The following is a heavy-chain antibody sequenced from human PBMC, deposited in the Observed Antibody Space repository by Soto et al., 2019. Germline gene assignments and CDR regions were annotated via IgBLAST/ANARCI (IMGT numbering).Heavy chain of an antibody. D-gene: IGHD3-10*01. CDR2: IYPGDSDT. V-gene: IGHV5-51*01. Sequence: PGESLKISGKGSGYSCTSYWIGWVRQMPGKSLEWMGIIYPGDSDTRYSPSFQGQVTISADKSISTAYLQWSSLKASDTAMYYCAGGGVRGVITRTRDYYGMDVWGQGTMVTVSS. CDR3: AGGGVRGVITRTRDYYGMDV. CDR1: GYSCTSYW. J-gene: IGHJ6*02.